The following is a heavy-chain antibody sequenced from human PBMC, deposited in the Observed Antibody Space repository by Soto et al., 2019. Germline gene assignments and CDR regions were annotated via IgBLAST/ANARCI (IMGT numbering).Heavy chain of an antibody. CDR2: ISNDGTNK. J-gene: IGHJ3*01. Sequence: QVQLVESGGGVVQPGRSLRLSCVASGFTFSNWGMHWVRQAPGKGLEWVAVISNDGTNKYYTDSVQGRFTISRDNSKKXLCXEMNRLRAEDTAVYFCVKEEFYDILTGSKGDAFDVWGQGTMVTVSS. V-gene: IGHV3-30*18. CDR3: VKEEFYDILTGSKGDAFDV. CDR1: GFTFSNWG. D-gene: IGHD3-9*01.